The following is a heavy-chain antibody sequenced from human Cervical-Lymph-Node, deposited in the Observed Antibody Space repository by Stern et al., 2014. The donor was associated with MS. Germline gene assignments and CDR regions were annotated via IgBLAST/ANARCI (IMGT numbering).Heavy chain of an antibody. Sequence: EVQLVESGGGLVKPGGSLRLSCAASGFTFTNAWMSWVRQAPGKGLEWVGRIKSKTDGGATDYAAPAKVTFTMSSDDSKKTLYLQMNSLKTEDTAVYYCTTGPGIALSWGQGTLVTTSS. CDR1: GFTFTNAW. CDR3: TTGPGIALS. D-gene: IGHD6-13*01. J-gene: IGHJ5*02. CDR2: IKSKTDGGAT. V-gene: IGHV3-15*01.